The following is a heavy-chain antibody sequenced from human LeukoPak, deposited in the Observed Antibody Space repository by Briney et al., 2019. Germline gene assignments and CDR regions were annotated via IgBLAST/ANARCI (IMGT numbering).Heavy chain of an antibody. D-gene: IGHD3-10*01. CDR2: INTNTGNP. J-gene: IGHJ6*03. CDR1: GYTFTSYA. V-gene: IGHV7-4-1*02. CDR3: ARGLELLWFGELLKYYYYYYMDV. Sequence: ASVKVSCKASGYTFTSYAMNWVRQAPGQGLEWMGWINTNTGNPTYAQGFTGRFVFSLDTSVSTAYLQISSLKAEDTAVYYCARGLELLWFGELLKYYYYYYMDVWGKGTTVTISS.